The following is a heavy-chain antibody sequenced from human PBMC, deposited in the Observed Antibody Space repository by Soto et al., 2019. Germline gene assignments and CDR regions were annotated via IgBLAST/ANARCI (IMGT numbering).Heavy chain of an antibody. CDR2: IYYSGST. V-gene: IGHV4-59*08. CDR1: GGPINSSH. J-gene: IGHJ4*02. Sequence: ASETLSLTSTVSGGPINSSHWAGIRQPPGKGLEWIGYIYYSGSTNYNPSLKSRVTISVDTSKNQFSLKLSSVTAADTAVYYCARRYGPGFDYWGQGTLVTVSS. CDR3: ARRYGPGFDY. D-gene: IGHD4-17*01.